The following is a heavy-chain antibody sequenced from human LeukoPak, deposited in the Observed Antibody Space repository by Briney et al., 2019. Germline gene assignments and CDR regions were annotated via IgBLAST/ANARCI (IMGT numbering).Heavy chain of an antibody. V-gene: IGHV3-30*04. CDR2: ASFHGSNT. D-gene: IGHD1-1*01. CDR3: ARERSWNGPLDY. Sequence: GRSLRLSCAASGFIFSDSTMQWVRQAPGKGLEWVAAASFHGSNTYYADSMKGRFTISRDNSKNTVYLQMNSLRTEDTAVYYCARERSWNGPLDYWGQGTLVTVSS. J-gene: IGHJ4*02. CDR1: GFIFSDST.